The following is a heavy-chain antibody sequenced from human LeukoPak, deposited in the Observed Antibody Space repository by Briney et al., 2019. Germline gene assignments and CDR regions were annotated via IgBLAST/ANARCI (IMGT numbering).Heavy chain of an antibody. CDR3: ARGEDSGSY. V-gene: IGHV3-30-3*01. CDR2: ISYDGSNK. J-gene: IGHJ4*02. D-gene: IGHD1-26*01. CDR1: GFTFSSYA. Sequence: GGSLRLSCAASGFTFSSYAMHWVRQAPGKGLEWVAVISYDGSNKYYADSVKGRFTISRDNSKNTLYLQMNSLRAEDTAVYYCARGEDSGSYWGQGTLVTVSS.